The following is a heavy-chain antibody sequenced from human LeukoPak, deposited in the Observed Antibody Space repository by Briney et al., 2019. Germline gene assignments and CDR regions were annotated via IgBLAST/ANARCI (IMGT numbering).Heavy chain of an antibody. J-gene: IGHJ4*02. CDR1: GLTFSSYS. CDR2: ISSSSNYI. Sequence: GGSLRLSCAASGLTFSSYSMNWVRQAPGKGLEWVSSISSSSNYIYYADSVKGRFTISRDNTKNSLYLQMNSLRAEDTAVYYCACITIFGANVDYWGQGTLVTVSS. CDR3: ACITIFGANVDY. D-gene: IGHD3-3*01. V-gene: IGHV3-21*01.